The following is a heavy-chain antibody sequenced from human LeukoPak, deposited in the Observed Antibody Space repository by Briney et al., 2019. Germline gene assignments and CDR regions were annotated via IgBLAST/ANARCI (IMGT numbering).Heavy chain of an antibody. CDR2: IYYSGST. Sequence: PSETLSRTCTVSGGSVSSGSYYWSWIRQPPGKGLEWIGYIYYSGSTNYNPSLKSRVTISVDTSKNQFSLKLSSVTAADTAVYYCARDQLDSSSWYENWYFDLWGRGTLVTVSS. CDR1: GGSVSSGSYY. CDR3: ARDQLDSSSWYENWYFDL. D-gene: IGHD6-13*01. J-gene: IGHJ2*01. V-gene: IGHV4-61*01.